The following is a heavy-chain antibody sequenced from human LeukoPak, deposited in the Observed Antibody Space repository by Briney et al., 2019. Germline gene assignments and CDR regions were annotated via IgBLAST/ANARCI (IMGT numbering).Heavy chain of an antibody. D-gene: IGHD4-17*01. Sequence: GGSLRLSCAASGFTFSSYEMNWVRQAPGKGLEWISYISSSGSTIYYADSVKGRFTISRDNPKNSLYLQMNSLRAEDTAIYYCARGVTSGGPWGQGTMVTVSS. CDR2: ISSSGSTI. CDR1: GFTFSSYE. CDR3: ARGVTSGGP. V-gene: IGHV3-48*03. J-gene: IGHJ3*01.